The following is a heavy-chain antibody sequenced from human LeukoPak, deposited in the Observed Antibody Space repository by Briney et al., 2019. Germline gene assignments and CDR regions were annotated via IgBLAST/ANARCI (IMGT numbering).Heavy chain of an antibody. CDR1: GYTFTSYG. Sequence: GASVKVSCKASGYTFTSYGISWVRQAPGQGLEWMGWISAYNGNTNYAQKLQGRVTMTTDTSTSTAYMELRSLRSDDTAVYYCARVVGYDFWSGYPYDYWGQGTLVTVSS. V-gene: IGHV1-18*01. CDR3: ARVVGYDFWSGYPYDY. J-gene: IGHJ4*02. D-gene: IGHD3-3*01. CDR2: ISAYNGNT.